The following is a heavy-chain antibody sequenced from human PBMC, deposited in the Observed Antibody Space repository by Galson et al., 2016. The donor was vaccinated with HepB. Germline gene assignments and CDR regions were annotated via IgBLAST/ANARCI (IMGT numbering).Heavy chain of an antibody. V-gene: IGHV3-20*04. D-gene: IGHD6-19*01. Sequence: SLRLSCAASGFNFDDYGMSWVRQVPGKGLEWVSGINWNGGSTAYGDSVRGRFTISRDNAKNSLFLQMNTLSAEDTAAYYCVRPLGGGWGPLSYWGQGILVTVSS. J-gene: IGHJ4*02. CDR3: VRPLGGGWGPLSY. CDR2: INWNGGST. CDR1: GFNFDDYG.